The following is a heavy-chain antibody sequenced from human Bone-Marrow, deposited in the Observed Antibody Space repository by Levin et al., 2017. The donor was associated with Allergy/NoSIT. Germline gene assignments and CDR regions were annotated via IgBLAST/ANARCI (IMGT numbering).Heavy chain of an antibody. CDR3: AKKAVDYSYGPLNFDH. CDR2: ISGRGGST. Sequence: GGSLRLSCAASGFTFSSCAMTWVRQAPGKGLEWVSAISGRGGSTYYADSVKGRFTISRDQSKNTLYLQMNSLRAEDTAVYYCAKKAVDYSYGPLNFDHWGQGTLVTVSS. D-gene: IGHD5-18*01. CDR1: GFTFSSCA. V-gene: IGHV3-23*01. J-gene: IGHJ4*02.